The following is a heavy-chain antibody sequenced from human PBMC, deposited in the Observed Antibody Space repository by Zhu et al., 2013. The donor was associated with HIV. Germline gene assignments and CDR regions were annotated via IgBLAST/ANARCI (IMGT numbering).Heavy chain of an antibody. Sequence: QVQLQESGPGLVKPSETLSLTCTVSGYSISSGYYWGWIRQPPGKGLEWIGSIYHSGSTYYNPSLKSRVTISLDTSKNQLSLELNSVTAADTAVYHCARERVRGSESYNVFDYWGQGTLVTVSS. J-gene: IGHJ4*02. CDR2: IYHSGST. D-gene: IGHD3-10*01. V-gene: IGHV4-38-2*02. CDR3: ARERVRGSESYNVFDY. CDR1: GYSISSGYY.